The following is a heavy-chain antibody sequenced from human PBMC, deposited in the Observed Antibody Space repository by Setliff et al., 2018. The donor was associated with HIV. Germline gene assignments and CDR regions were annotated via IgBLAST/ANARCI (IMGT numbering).Heavy chain of an antibody. CDR2: INPSGGST. V-gene: IGHV1-46*01. Sequence: ASVKVSCKASGYTFTSYYMHWVRQAPGQGLEWMGIINPSGGSTSYAQKFQGRVTMTRDTSTSTVYMELSSLTSEDTAVYYCARGKGVGGVIITGGLDVWGKGTTVTVSS. J-gene: IGHJ6*04. D-gene: IGHD3-10*01. CDR3: ARGKGVGGVIITGGLDV. CDR1: GYTFTSYY.